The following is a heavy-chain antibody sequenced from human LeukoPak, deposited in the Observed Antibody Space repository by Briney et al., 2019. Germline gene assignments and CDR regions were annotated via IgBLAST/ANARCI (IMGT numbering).Heavy chain of an antibody. V-gene: IGHV3-48*03. CDR2: ISSSGSTI. D-gene: IGHD3-16*01. J-gene: IGHJ4*02. CDR1: GFTFGDYE. Sequence: PGGSLRLSCAASGFTFGDYEMNWVRQAPGKGLEWVSYISSSGSTIYYADSVKGRFTISGDNAKNSLFLQMNSLRAEDTAVYYCARDTLSGLAFYWGQGTLVTVSS. CDR3: ARDTLSGLAFY.